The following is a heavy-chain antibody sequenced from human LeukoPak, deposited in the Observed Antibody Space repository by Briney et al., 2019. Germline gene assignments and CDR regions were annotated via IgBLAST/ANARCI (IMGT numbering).Heavy chain of an antibody. Sequence: ASVTVSCKASGYTFTSYYMHWVRQAPGQGLEWMGIINPSGGSTNYAQKFQGRVTMTRDTSTSTVYMELSSLRSEDTAFYYCARDLAYYYGSGNFYSRDYWGQGTLITVSS. J-gene: IGHJ4*02. CDR3: ARDLAYYYGSGNFYSRDY. CDR2: INPSGGST. CDR1: GYTFTSYY. D-gene: IGHD3-10*01. V-gene: IGHV1-46*01.